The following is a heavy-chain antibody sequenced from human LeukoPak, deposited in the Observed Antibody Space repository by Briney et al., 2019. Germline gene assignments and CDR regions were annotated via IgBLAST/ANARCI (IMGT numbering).Heavy chain of an antibody. CDR3: ARVLAYDYVWGVIVPFDY. V-gene: IGHV4-61*01. CDR1: GYSISSGYF. J-gene: IGHJ4*02. D-gene: IGHD3-16*02. CDR2: IYYSGST. Sequence: SETLSLTCTVSGYSISSGYFWGWIRRPPGKGLEWIGYIYYSGSTNYNPSLKSRVTISVDTSKNQFSLKLSSVTAADTAVYYCARVLAYDYVWGVIVPFDYWGQGTLVTVSS.